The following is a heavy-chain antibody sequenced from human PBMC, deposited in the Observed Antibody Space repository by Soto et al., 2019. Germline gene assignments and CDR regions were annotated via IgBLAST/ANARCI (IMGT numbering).Heavy chain of an antibody. CDR1: GGTFSSYT. V-gene: IGHV1-69*04. CDR3: ARDPEYYYDSSGYSHYFDY. CDR2: IIPILGIA. D-gene: IGHD3-22*01. J-gene: IGHJ4*02. Sequence: SSVKVSCKASGGTFSSYTISWVRQAPGQGLEWMGRIIPILGIANYAQKLQGRVTMTTDTSTSTAYMELRSLRSDDTAVYYCARDPEYYYDSSGYSHYFDYWGQGTLVTVSP.